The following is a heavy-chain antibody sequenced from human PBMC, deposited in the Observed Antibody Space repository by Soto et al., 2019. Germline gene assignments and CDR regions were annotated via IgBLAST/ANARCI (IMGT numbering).Heavy chain of an antibody. V-gene: IGHV3-72*01. CDR1: GFTFSDYY. D-gene: IGHD1-20*01. CDR3: ARRYNAFDY. J-gene: IGHJ4*02. CDR2: TRNKANSYTT. Sequence: DVQLVESGGGLVQPGGSLRLSCAASGFTFSDYYMDWVRQAPGKGLEWVGRTRNKANSYTTEYAASVKGRFTISRDDSKNSLYLQMNSLETEDTAVYYFARRYNAFDYWGQGTLVTVSS.